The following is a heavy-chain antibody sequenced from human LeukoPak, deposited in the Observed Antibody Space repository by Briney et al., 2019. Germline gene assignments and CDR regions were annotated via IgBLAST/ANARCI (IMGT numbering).Heavy chain of an antibody. D-gene: IGHD5-12*01. CDR1: GFTFSSYS. Sequence: GGSLRLSCAASGFTFSSYSMNWVRQAPGKGLEWVSSTSSSSSYIYYADSVKGRFTISRDNAKNSLYLQMNSLRAEDTAVYYCARDRQIVATTNYFDYWGQGTLVTVSS. CDR3: ARDRQIVATTNYFDY. V-gene: IGHV3-21*01. CDR2: TSSSSSYI. J-gene: IGHJ4*02.